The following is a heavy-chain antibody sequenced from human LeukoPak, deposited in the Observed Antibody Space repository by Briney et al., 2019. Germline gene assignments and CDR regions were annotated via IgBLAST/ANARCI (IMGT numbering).Heavy chain of an antibody. CDR2: IYHSGSA. D-gene: IGHD3-10*01. CDR3: ARQGWFGELSAYDY. CDR1: GYSISSGYY. V-gene: IGHV4-38-2*02. Sequence: PSETLSLTCTVSGYSISSGYYWGWIRQPPGKGLEWIGSIYHSGSAYYSPSLKSRVTISVDTSKNQFSLKLSSVTAADTAVYYCARQGWFGELSAYDYWGQGTLVTVSS. J-gene: IGHJ4*02.